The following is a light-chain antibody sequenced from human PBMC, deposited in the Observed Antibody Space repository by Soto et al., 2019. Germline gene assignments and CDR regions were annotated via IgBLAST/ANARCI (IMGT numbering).Light chain of an antibody. CDR3: QKYNSAPPLT. V-gene: IGKV1-5*03. CDR2: KAS. J-gene: IGKJ4*01. Sequence: DIQMTQSPSTLSGSVGDRVTITCRASQTISSWLAWYQQKPGKAPKLLIYKASTLKSGVPSRFSGSGSGTDFTLTISSLQPEDVATYYCQKYNSAPPLTFGGGTKVQIK. CDR1: QTISSW.